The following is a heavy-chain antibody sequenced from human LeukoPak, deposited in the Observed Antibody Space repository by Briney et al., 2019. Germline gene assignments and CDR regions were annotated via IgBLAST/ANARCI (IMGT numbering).Heavy chain of an antibody. Sequence: GASVKVSCKASGYSFATYGITWVRQAPGQGLEWMGWITAYNGDTKYAQKFQGRLTMTTDTSTSTANMELKSLRSDDTAVYYCAKDQGWCSGGKCYPQHWGQGTLVTVSS. CDR1: GYSFATYG. CDR3: AKDQGWCSGGKCYPQH. CDR2: ITAYNGDT. D-gene: IGHD2-15*01. J-gene: IGHJ1*01. V-gene: IGHV1-18*01.